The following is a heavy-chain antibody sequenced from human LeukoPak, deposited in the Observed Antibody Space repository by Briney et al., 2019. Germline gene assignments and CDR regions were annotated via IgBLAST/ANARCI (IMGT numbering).Heavy chain of an antibody. CDR2: ISSSSSYI. V-gene: IGHV3-21*01. CDR3: ARDNYDFWSAYYSVDY. J-gene: IGHJ4*02. Sequence: PGGSLRLSCAASGFTFSSYSMNWVRQAPGKGLEWVSSISSSSSYIYYADSVKGRFTISRDNAKNSLYLQMNSQRAEDTAVYYCARDNYDFWSAYYSVDYWGQGTLVTVSS. CDR1: GFTFSSYS. D-gene: IGHD3-3*01.